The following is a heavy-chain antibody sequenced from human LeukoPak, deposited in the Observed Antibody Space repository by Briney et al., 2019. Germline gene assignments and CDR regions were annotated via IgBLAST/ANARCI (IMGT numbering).Heavy chain of an antibody. J-gene: IGHJ4*02. CDR2: ASSDGSST. CDR3: ARDSDAGFDY. V-gene: IGHV3-74*01. Sequence: RTGGSLRLSCAASGFTFSRFWMHWVRQAPGKGLVWVARASSDGSSTVYADSVKGRFTISRDNAKKTLYLQMKNLRAEDTAIYYCARDSDAGFDYWGQGTLVTVSS. CDR1: GFTFSRFW.